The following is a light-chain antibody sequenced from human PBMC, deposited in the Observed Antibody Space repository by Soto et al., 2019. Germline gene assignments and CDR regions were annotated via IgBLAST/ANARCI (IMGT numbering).Light chain of an antibody. Sequence: DIQVTQSPSSLSASVGDRVTITCRASQDIASYLAWYQQKPGNAPKLLIYAASTLHSGVPSRFSGSGSGTDFTLTISSLQPEDFVTYYCQQLNVNLLFGQGTKLEIK. V-gene: IGKV1-9*01. CDR1: QDIASY. J-gene: IGKJ2*01. CDR3: QQLNVNLL. CDR2: AAS.